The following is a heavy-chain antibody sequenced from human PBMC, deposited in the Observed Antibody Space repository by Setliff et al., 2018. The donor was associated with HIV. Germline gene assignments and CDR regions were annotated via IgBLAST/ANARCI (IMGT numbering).Heavy chain of an antibody. CDR2: IIPIFGTT. CDR1: GGTFSTHA. V-gene: IGHV1-69*05. Sequence: SVKVSCKASGGTFSTHAINWVRQAPGQGLEWMGGIIPIFGTTHYAQKFQGRVTITTDESTNTAYMELGSLRSEDTAVYYCASGRKFGELSYDYYFDYWGQGTWVTVSS. CDR3: ASGRKFGELSYDYYFDY. J-gene: IGHJ4*02. D-gene: IGHD3-10*01.